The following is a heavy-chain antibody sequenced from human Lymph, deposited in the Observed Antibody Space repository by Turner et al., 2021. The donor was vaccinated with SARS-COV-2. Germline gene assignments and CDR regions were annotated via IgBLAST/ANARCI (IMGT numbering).Heavy chain of an antibody. CDR1: GFTFDDYA. D-gene: IGHD3-16*01. V-gene: IGHV3-9*01. J-gene: IGHJ6*02. CDR2: INCNSGSI. Sequence: EEQLVKSGGGLVQNGRSLSLSCAAPGFTFDDYAMHWVRQVPGKGLEWVSGINCNSGSIGYANSVKGRLTISRDNAKNSLELQMNSRRAEDTALYYCTKSQFPWDYYYYGMDVWGQGTTVTVSS. CDR3: TKSQFPWDYYYYGMDV.